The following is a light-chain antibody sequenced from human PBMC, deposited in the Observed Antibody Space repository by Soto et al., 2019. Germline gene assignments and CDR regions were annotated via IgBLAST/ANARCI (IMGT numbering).Light chain of an antibody. V-gene: IGKV3-15*01. J-gene: IGKJ1*01. CDR2: GAS. Sequence: KLMTQSPATLALSPGDISTLSCRASQSVSNNLAWYQQRPGQAPRLLIYGASTRATGIPARFSGSGSGTEFTLTISSLQSEDFAVYYCQQYNDWPPWTFGRGTKVDIK. CDR1: QSVSNN. CDR3: QQYNDWPPWT.